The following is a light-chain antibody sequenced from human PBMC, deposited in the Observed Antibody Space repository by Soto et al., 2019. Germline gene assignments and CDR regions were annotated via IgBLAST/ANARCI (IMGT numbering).Light chain of an antibody. V-gene: IGLV2-8*01. CDR1: SSDIGGYNY. CDR3: SSYAGSNNYV. J-gene: IGLJ1*01. Sequence: QSALTQPPSASGSPGQSVTISCTGTSSDIGGYNYVSWYQQHPGKAPKLMIYDVSKRPSGVPDRFSGSKSGNTASLTVSGLQAEDEADYYCSSYAGSNNYVFGSGTKVT. CDR2: DVS.